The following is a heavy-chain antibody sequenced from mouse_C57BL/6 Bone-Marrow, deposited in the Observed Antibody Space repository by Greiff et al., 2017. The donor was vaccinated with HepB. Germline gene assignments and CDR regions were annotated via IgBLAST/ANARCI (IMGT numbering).Heavy chain of an antibody. J-gene: IGHJ4*01. CDR2: ISSGGDYI. CDR1: GFTFSSYA. V-gene: IGHV5-9-1*02. CDR3: TRALSYAMDY. Sequence: EVKLMESGEGLVKPGGSLKLSCAASGFTFSSYAMSWVRQTPEKRLEWVAYISSGGDYIYYADTVKGRFTISRDNARNNLYLQMSSLKSEDTAMYYCTRALSYAMDYWGQGTSVTVSS. D-gene: IGHD6-1*01.